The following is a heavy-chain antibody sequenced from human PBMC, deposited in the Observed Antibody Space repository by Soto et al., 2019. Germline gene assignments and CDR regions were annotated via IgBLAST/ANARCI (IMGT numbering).Heavy chain of an antibody. D-gene: IGHD6-13*01. CDR3: TRDASRPSRARGWFDP. Sequence: GALRPSGADCLFRFRSVTMDWVGQGAWKGLEWVSTISSNSAYIYYTDALRGRFTISRDNAKNSLHLQINSLRAEDTAVYYCTRDASRPSRARGWFDPCGPGPPVPVSS. CDR1: LFRFRSVT. V-gene: IGHV3-21*01. CDR2: ISSNSAYI. J-gene: IGHJ5*02.